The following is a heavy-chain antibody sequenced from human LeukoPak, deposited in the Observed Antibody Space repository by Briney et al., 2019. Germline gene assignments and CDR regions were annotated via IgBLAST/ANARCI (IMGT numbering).Heavy chain of an antibody. CDR1: GGTFSSYA. CDR2: IIPIFGTA. V-gene: IGHV1-69*05. J-gene: IGHJ4*02. Sequence: SVKVSCKASGGTFSSYAISWVRQAPGQGLEWMGGIIPIFGTANYAQKFQGRVTITTDESTSTAYMELSSLRSEDTAVYYCARDKVVPAAPERRPLFDYWGQGTLVTVSS. D-gene: IGHD2-2*01. CDR3: ARDKVVPAAPERRPLFDY.